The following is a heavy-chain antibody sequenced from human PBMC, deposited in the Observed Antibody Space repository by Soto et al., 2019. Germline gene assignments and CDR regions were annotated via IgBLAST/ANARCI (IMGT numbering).Heavy chain of an antibody. V-gene: IGHV4-59*08. CDR3: AAGGKWLAFEY. CDR2: MYNSGST. Sequence: QVQLQESGPGLVKPSETLSLTCTVSGGSIRSYYWSWIRQPPGKGLEWIGCMYNSGSTNYNPSLKTRVTILAAPSKHPLSLKLSSVTAAGTAVDYCAAGGKWLAFEYWGQGTLATVSS. D-gene: IGHD6-19*01. J-gene: IGHJ4*02. CDR1: GGSIRSYY.